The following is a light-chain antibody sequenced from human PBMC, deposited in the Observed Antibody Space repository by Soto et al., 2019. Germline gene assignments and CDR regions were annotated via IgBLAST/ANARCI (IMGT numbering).Light chain of an antibody. CDR2: ANS. CDR1: ISNIGAGYD. J-gene: IGLJ1*01. V-gene: IGLV1-40*01. CDR3: QSYDSSLSGYV. Sequence: QSVLTQPPSVSGAPGQRVTISCTGSISNIGAGYDVHWYQQLPGTAPKLLIYANSNRPSGVPDRFSGSKSGTSASLAITGLQAEDEADYHCQSYDSSLSGYVFGTGTKVTVL.